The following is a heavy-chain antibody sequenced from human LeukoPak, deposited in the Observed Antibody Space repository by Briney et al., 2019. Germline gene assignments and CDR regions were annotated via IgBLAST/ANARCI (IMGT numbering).Heavy chain of an antibody. CDR1: GYTLTSYG. D-gene: IGHD1-26*01. CDR2: ITAYNGNT. V-gene: IGHV1-18*01. J-gene: IGHJ4*02. Sequence: ASLKVSCKASGYTLTSYGISWVRQAPGQGLERMGWITAYNGNTNYAQKLQGRVTMTTDTSTSTAYMELRSLRSDDTAVYYCARARSLGVGASTYGYWGQGTLVTVSS. CDR3: ARARSLGVGASTYGY.